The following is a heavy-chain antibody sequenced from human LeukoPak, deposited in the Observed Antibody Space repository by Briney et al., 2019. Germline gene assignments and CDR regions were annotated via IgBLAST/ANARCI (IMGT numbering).Heavy chain of an antibody. V-gene: IGHV1-2*06. D-gene: IGHD6-6*01. Sequence: GASVKVSCKASGYTFTGYYMHWVRQAPGQGLEWMGRINPNSGGTNYAQNFQGRVTMTRDTSISTAYMELSRLRSDDTAVYYCARESSSSPSGYFDCWGQGTLVTVSS. CDR3: ARESSSSPSGYFDC. J-gene: IGHJ4*02. CDR1: GYTFTGYY. CDR2: INPNSGGT.